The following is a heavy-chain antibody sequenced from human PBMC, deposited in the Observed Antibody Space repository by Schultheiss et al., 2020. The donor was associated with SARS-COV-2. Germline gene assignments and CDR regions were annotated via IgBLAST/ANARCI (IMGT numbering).Heavy chain of an antibody. CDR2: IVVSSGNT. CDR1: GFTFTNSA. CDR3: ARDSQSRAARQTFYYYGMDV. V-gene: IGHV1-58*01. J-gene: IGHJ6*02. Sequence: SVKVSCKASGFTFTNSAVQWVRQARGQRLEWIGWIVVSSGNTNYAQKFQERVAITRDKSTSTAYMELSSLRSEDTAVYYCARDSQSRAARQTFYYYGMDVWGQGTTVTVSS. D-gene: IGHD6-6*01.